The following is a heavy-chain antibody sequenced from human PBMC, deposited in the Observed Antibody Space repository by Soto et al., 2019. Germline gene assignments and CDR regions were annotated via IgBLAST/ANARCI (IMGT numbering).Heavy chain of an antibody. CDR1: GFTFRSYA. D-gene: IGHD3-16*02. Sequence: EVQLLESGGGSIHPGGSLRLSCLASGFTFRSYAMTWVRQGPGRGLEWVSAISGSGGSAFSADSVKGRFTISRDNPKNARFLPMNSLRAEATAVYYCSYDPFVISFCGLTPSPSDAFYVWGPGTMVTVSS. V-gene: IGHV3-23*01. CDR2: ISGSGGSA. CDR3: SYDPFVISFCGLTPSPSDAFYV. J-gene: IGHJ3*01.